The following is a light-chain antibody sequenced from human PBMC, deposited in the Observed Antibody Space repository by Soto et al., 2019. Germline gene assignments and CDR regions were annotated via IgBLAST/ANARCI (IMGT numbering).Light chain of an antibody. CDR2: GVS. V-gene: IGKV3-20*01. CDR3: QQYGNSPRT. J-gene: IGKJ1*01. Sequence: EIVLTQSPGTLSLSPGERATLSCRASQSVSSSYLAWYQQKLGQAPRLLIYGVSNRATGIPARFSGSGSGTYFTLTISRLESEDFAVYYCQQYGNSPRTFGQGTKVEIK. CDR1: QSVSSSY.